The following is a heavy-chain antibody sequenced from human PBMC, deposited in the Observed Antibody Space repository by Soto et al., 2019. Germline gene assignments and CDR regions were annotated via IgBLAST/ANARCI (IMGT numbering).Heavy chain of an antibody. CDR2: ISAYNGNT. CDR1: GYTFTSYG. V-gene: IGHV1-18*01. Sequence: ASVRVSCKASGYTFTSYGIRWVRQAPGQGLEWMGWISAYNGNTNYAQNLQGRVTMTTDTSTSTAYMELSRLRSDDTAVYYCARSVDSDSYFRHVDYWGQGALVTVTS. D-gene: IGHD3-22*01. CDR3: ARSVDSDSYFRHVDY. J-gene: IGHJ4*02.